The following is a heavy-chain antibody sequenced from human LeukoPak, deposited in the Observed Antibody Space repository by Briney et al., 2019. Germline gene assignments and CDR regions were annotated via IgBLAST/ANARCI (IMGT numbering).Heavy chain of an antibody. J-gene: IGHJ4*02. CDR3: ARGRGRYYDILREPGAGGVTDY. CDR1: GGSFSGYY. CDR2: INHSGST. V-gene: IGHV4-34*01. Sequence: SETLSLTCAVYGGSFSGYYWSWIRQPPGKWLEWIGEINHSGSTNYNPSLKSRVTISVDTSKNQFSLKLSSVTAADTAVYYCARGRGRYYDILREPGAGGVTDYWGQGTLVTVSS. D-gene: IGHD3-9*01.